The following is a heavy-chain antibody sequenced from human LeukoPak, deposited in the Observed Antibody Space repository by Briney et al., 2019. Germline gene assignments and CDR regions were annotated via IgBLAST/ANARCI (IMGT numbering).Heavy chain of an antibody. CDR3: ARRVYGDYVSGWFDP. Sequence: PSETLSLTCAVYGGSFSGYYWSWIRQPPGKGLEWIGEIYHSGSTNYNPSLKSRVTISVDKSKNQFSLKLSSVTAADTAVYYCARRVYGDYVSGWFDPWGQGTLVTVSS. CDR2: IYHSGST. J-gene: IGHJ5*02. V-gene: IGHV4-34*01. D-gene: IGHD4-17*01. CDR1: GGSFSGYY.